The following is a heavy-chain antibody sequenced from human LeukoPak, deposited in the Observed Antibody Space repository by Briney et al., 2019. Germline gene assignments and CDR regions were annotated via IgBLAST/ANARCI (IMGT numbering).Heavy chain of an antibody. J-gene: IGHJ6*03. CDR1: GYSISSGYY. CDR2: IYHSGST. D-gene: IGHD4-23*01. Sequence: SETLSLTCIVSGYSISSGYYWVWIRQPPGKGLEWIGSIYHSGSTYSNPSLKSRVSMSVDTSKNQFSMTVTSVPAADTAVYYCARGGGNGGGWVGHIYYMDVWGKGTTVTVSS. V-gene: IGHV4-38-2*02. CDR3: ARGGGNGGGWVGHIYYMDV.